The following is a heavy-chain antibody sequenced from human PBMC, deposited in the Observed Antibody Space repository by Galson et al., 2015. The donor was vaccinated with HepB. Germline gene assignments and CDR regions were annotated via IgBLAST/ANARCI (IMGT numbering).Heavy chain of an antibody. CDR3: ARWRSGAVPNNWFDP. V-gene: IGHV4-31*03. Sequence: TLSLTCTVSGGSISGDVYYWSWIRQHPGKGLEWIGYGHYSGTTHYNPSLKSRVTISIDPSKNQFSLKLSSVSVADTAVYYCARWRSGAVPNNWFDPWGQGTLVTVSS. CDR2: GHYSGTT. J-gene: IGHJ5*01. CDR1: GGSISGDVYY. D-gene: IGHD6-25*01.